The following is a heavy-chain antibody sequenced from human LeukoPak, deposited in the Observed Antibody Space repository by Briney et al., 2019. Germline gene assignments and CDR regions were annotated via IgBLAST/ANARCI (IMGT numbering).Heavy chain of an antibody. CDR3: ARGGRRNYGDYEVWFDP. Sequence: KPSETLSLTCAVYGGSFSGYYWSWIRQPPVKGLEWIGEINHSGSTNYNPSLKSRVTISVDTSKNQFSLKLSSVTAADTSVYYRARGGRRNYGDYEVWFDPWGQGTLVTVSS. V-gene: IGHV4-34*01. CDR2: INHSGST. CDR1: GGSFSGYY. D-gene: IGHD4-17*01. J-gene: IGHJ5*02.